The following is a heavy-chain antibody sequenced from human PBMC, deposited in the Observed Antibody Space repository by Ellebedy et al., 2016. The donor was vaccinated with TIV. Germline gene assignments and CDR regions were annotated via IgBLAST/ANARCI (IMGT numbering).Heavy chain of an antibody. CDR3: YGRGDFDY. CDR1: GFTFGSYW. CDR2: INLGGSQV. J-gene: IGHJ4*02. D-gene: IGHD4-17*01. Sequence: GGSLRLXCAASGFTFGSYWMSWVRQAPGEGLAWVANINLGGSQVYYVDSVRGRFTISRDNARNSLYLQMNSLRAEDTAVYYCYGRGDFDYWGQGTLVTVSS. V-gene: IGHV3-7*01.